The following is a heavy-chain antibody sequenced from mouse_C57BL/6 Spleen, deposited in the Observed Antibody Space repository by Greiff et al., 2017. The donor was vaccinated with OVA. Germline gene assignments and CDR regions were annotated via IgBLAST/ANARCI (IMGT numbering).Heavy chain of an antibody. D-gene: IGHD1-1*01. V-gene: IGHV14-1*01. Sequence: VQLQQSGAELVRPGASVKLSCTASGFNIKDSYMHWVKQRPEQGLEWIGRIDPEDGDTEYAPKFQGTATMTAAPSSNTAYLQLSSLTSEDTAVYYCTAQYYGSSQAMDYWGQGTSVTVSS. J-gene: IGHJ4*01. CDR3: TAQYYGSSQAMDY. CDR2: IDPEDGDT. CDR1: GFNIKDSY.